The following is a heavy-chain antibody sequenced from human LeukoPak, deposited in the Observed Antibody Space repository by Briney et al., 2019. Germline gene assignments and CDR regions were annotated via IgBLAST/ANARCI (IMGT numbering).Heavy chain of an antibody. CDR3: AKDYGDYGGHFDY. V-gene: IGHV3-53*01. J-gene: IGHJ4*02. D-gene: IGHD4-17*01. Sequence: GGSLRLSCAASGFTVSSNYMSWVRQAPGKGLEWVSVIYSGGSTYYADSVKGRFTISRDNTKNTLYLQMNSLRAEDTAIYYCAKDYGDYGGHFDYWGQGTLVTVSS. CDR1: GFTVSSNY. CDR2: IYSGGST.